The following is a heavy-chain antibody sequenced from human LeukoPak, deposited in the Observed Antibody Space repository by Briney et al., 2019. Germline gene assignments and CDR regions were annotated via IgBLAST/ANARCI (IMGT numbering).Heavy chain of an antibody. CDR1: GGSISSYY. D-gene: IGHD3-16*01. CDR2: IYYSGST. J-gene: IGHJ6*02. Sequence: PSETLSLTCTVSGGSISSYYWSWIRQPPGKGLEWIGYIYYSGSTNYNPSLKSRVTISVDTSKKQFSLKLSSATAADTAVYYCARDRPPLAWGDYYYGMDVWGQGTTFTVSS. CDR3: ARDRPPLAWGDYYYGMDV. V-gene: IGHV4-59*01.